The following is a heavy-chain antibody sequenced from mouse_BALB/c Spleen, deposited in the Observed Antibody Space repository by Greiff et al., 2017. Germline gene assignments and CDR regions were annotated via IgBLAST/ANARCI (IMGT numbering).Heavy chain of an antibody. CDR2: INPDSSTI. V-gene: IGHV4-1*02. CDR3: ARGAIYYDYDDGYFDY. J-gene: IGHJ2*01. Sequence: EVQLVESGGGLVQPGGSLKLSCAASGFDFSRYWMSWVRQAPGKGLEWIGEINPDSSTINYTPSLKDKFIISRDNAKNTLYLQMSKVRSEDTALYYCARGAIYYDYDDGYFDYWGQGTTLTVSS. CDR1: GFDFSRYW. D-gene: IGHD2-4*01.